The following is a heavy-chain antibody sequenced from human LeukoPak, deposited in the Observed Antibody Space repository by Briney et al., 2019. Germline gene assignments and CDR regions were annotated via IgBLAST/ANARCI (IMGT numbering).Heavy chain of an antibody. CDR1: GGSISSYY. D-gene: IGHD4-17*01. Sequence: SETLSLTCSVSGGSISSYYWSWIQQPPGKGLEWIGYIYTRGSTNYNPSLKSRVTISVDTSKSQFSLKVSSVAAADTAVYYCARGSGDYGDYVEYFQHWGQGTLVTVSS. CDR2: IYTRGST. J-gene: IGHJ1*01. V-gene: IGHV4-4*09. CDR3: ARGSGDYGDYVEYFQH.